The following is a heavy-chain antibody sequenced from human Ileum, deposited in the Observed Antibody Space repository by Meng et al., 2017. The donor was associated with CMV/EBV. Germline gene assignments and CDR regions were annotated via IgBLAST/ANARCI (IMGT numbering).Heavy chain of an antibody. J-gene: IGHJ4*02. Sequence: YPLTDNYILWLRRAPRHWLEWMGWINPKNGGYNYAQDFLGRVTMTRNTSISTAYVELHRLRSDDTALYYCARGWDFWSGPAWYHYDYWGQRTLVTVSS. CDR3: ARGWDFWSGPAWYHYDY. D-gene: IGHD3-3*01. CDR2: INPKNGGY. CDR1: YPLTDNY. V-gene: IGHV1-2*02.